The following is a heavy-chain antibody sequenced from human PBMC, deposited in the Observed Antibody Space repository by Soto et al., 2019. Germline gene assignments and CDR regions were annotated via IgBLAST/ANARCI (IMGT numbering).Heavy chain of an antibody. D-gene: IGHD1-26*01. CDR2: ISSSGSTI. J-gene: IGHJ6*02. V-gene: IGHV3-11*01. CDR1: GFTLSDYY. CDR3: ARSRAWMYRAPMDV. Sequence: GGSLRLSCAASGFTLSDYYMSWIRQAPGKGLEWVSYISSSGSTIYYADSVKGRFTISRDNAKNSLYLKMNSLRAEDTAVYYCARSRAWMYRAPMDVWGQGTTVTVSS.